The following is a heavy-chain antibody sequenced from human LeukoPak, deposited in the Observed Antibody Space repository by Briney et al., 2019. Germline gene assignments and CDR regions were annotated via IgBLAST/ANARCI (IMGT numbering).Heavy chain of an antibody. Sequence: GGSLRLSCAASGFTFSDYYMSWIRQAPGKGLEWVSYVSSSGSTMFYADSVKGQFTISRDNAKNSLYLQMNSLRAEDTAVYFCARWSARSFDYWGQGTLVTVSS. CDR3: ARWSARSFDY. V-gene: IGHV3-11*04. J-gene: IGHJ4*02. D-gene: IGHD3-3*01. CDR2: VSSSGSTM. CDR1: GFTFSDYY.